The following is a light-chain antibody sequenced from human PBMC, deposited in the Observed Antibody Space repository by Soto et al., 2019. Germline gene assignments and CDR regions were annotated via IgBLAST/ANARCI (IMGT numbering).Light chain of an antibody. CDR3: QQRSNWPPTWT. V-gene: IGKV3D-20*02. J-gene: IGKJ1*01. CDR1: QSVTSRY. CDR2: GAS. Sequence: EIVLTQSPGTLALSPGERATLSCRASQSVTSRYLAWYQQKPGQAPRLLVYGASNRATGIPDRFSGSGSGTDFTLTISRLEPDDFAVYYCQQRSNWPPTWTFGQGTKVDIK.